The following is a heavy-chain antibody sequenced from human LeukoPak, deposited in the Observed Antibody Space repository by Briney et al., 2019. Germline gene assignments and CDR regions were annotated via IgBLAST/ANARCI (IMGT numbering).Heavy chain of an antibody. CDR1: GFTFSSYG. D-gene: IGHD2-15*01. Sequence: GGSLRLSCAASGFTFSSYGMHWVRQAPGEGLEWVAVISYDGSNKYYADSVKGRFTISRDNSKNTLYLQMNSLRAEDTAVYYCAKDRSYCSGGSCYDFDYWGQGTLVTVSS. CDR2: ISYDGSNK. J-gene: IGHJ4*02. CDR3: AKDRSYCSGGSCYDFDY. V-gene: IGHV3-30*18.